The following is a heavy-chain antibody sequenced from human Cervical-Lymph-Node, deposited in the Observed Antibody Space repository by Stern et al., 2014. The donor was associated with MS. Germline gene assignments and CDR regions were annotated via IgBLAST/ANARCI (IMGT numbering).Heavy chain of an antibody. D-gene: IGHD2/OR15-2a*01. J-gene: IGHJ4*02. V-gene: IGHV3-30*18. Sequence: VQLVESGGGVVQPGRSLRLSCAASGFTFRSYGMHWVRRAPGTGLGWVAVISEDGSKKEYVDSVKGRFTISRDNSKNTVFLQMSRLGTEDTAVYFCAKPYFRAVVFFDYWGQGTLVAVSS. CDR2: ISEDGSKK. CDR3: AKPYFRAVVFFDY. CDR1: GFTFRSYG.